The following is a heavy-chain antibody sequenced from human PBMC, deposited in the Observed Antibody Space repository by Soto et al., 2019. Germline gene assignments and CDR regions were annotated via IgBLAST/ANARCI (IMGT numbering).Heavy chain of an antibody. J-gene: IGHJ4*02. Sequence: QVQLVQSGAEVKKPGASVKVSCKASGYNFTNYYMHWVRQAPGQGLEWMGIVNPNGGGTSYAQKFQGRVTMTRDTSTSTVYMERTGLRSEDTAVYYCARGGEWLQFDYWGQGTLVTVSS. CDR1: GYNFTNYY. D-gene: IGHD5-12*01. V-gene: IGHV1-46*01. CDR2: VNPNGGGT. CDR3: ARGGEWLQFDY.